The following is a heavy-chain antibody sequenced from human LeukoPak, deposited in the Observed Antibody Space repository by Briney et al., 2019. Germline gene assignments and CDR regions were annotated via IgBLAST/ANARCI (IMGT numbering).Heavy chain of an antibody. J-gene: IGHJ4*02. V-gene: IGHV1-69*13. CDR1: GGTFSSYA. CDR3: ASGRYSSSWYVAGFDY. Sequence: ASVKVSCKASGGTFSSYAISWVRQAPGQGLEWMGEIIPIFGTTNYAQEFQGRVTITADESTSTAYMELSSLRSEDTAVYYCASGRYSSSWYVAGFDYWGQGTLVTVSS. D-gene: IGHD6-13*01. CDR2: IIPIFGTT.